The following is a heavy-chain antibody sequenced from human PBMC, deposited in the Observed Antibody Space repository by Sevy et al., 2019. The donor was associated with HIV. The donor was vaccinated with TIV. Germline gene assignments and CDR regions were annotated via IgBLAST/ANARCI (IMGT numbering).Heavy chain of an antibody. V-gene: IGHV4-34*01. CDR3: ARSPPIVVVPGAPSWFDP. CDR2: INHSGST. CDR1: VGSFSGYY. J-gene: IGHJ5*02. Sequence: SETLSLTCAVYVGSFSGYYWTWIRQSPGKGLEWIGEINHSGSTNYNPSLKSRVTISVDTSKNQFSLKLSSVTAADTAVYYCARSPPIVVVPGAPSWFDPWGQGTLVTVSS. D-gene: IGHD2-2*01.